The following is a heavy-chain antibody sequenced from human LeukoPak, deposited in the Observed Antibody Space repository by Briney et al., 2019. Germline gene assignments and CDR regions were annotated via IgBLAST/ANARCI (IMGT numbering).Heavy chain of an antibody. J-gene: IGHJ4*02. V-gene: IGHV3-74*01. CDR3: ARGYSGTYRIDY. D-gene: IGHD1-26*01. CDR1: GFTFVSYW. Sequence: GGSLRLSCAASGFTFVSYWMHWVRQAPGKGLVWVSRINSDGSSTSYADSVKGRFTISRDNAKNTLYLQMNSLRAEDTAVYYCARGYSGTYRIDYWGQGTLVTVSS. CDR2: INSDGSST.